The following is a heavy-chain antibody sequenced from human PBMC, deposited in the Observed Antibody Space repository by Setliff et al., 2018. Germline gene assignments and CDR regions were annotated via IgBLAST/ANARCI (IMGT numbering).Heavy chain of an antibody. CDR3: ARGYDSGGWNY. D-gene: IGHD3-22*01. V-gene: IGHV5-51*01. CDR2: IHPADYDT. J-gene: IGHJ4*02. Sequence: SLKISCKGSGYSFGNYWIAWVRQTPGKGLEWMGIIHPADYDTRYSPSLQGQVTFSADRSISTAHLQWDSLKASDTAMYYCARGYDSGGWNYWGQGTLVTVSS. CDR1: GYSFGNYW.